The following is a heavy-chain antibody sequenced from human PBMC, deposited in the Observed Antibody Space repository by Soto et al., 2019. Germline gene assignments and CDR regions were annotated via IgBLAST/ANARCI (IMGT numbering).Heavy chain of an antibody. CDR2: IYWNDDK. Sequence: QITLKESGPTLVKSTEPLTLTCTFSWFSLSTRGEGVSWIRHPPGKALEWIALIYWNDDKRYSPSLKSRLTIIKDTAIKQVVLTMTNMDPVDTATYYCALAYYYDSSAYADWFFDLWGRGTLVIVSS. J-gene: IGHJ2*01. D-gene: IGHD3-22*01. V-gene: IGHV2-5*01. CDR1: WFSLSTRGEG. CDR3: ALAYYYDSSAYADWFFDL.